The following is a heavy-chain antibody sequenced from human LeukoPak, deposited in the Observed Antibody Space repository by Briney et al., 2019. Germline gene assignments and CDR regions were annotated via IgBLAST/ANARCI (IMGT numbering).Heavy chain of an antibody. D-gene: IGHD2-2*01. CDR3: AKSRSTYHFDY. V-gene: IGHV5-51*01. CDR1: GYSFTSYW. J-gene: IGHJ4*02. CDR2: IYPGDSDT. Sequence: GQSLKISCQGSGYSFTSYWIAWVREMPGKGLEWMGIIYPGDSDTRYSPSFLGQVTISADKSISTAYLQWSSLKASDTAMYFCAKSRSTYHFDYWGQGTPVTVSS.